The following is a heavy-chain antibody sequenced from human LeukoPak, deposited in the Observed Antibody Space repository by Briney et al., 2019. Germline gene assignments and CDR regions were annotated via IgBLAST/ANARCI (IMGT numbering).Heavy chain of an antibody. V-gene: IGHV3-30*02. CDR3: AKDRSPGGVVSAFDI. CDR2: IRYDGSNK. CDR1: GFTFSSYG. J-gene: IGHJ3*02. D-gene: IGHD3-3*01. Sequence: RTGGSLRLSCAASGFTFSSYGMHWVRQAPGKGLEWVAFIRYDGSNKYYADSVKGRFTISRDNSKNTLYLQMNSLRAEDTAVYYCAKDRSPGGVVSAFDIWGQGTMVTVSS.